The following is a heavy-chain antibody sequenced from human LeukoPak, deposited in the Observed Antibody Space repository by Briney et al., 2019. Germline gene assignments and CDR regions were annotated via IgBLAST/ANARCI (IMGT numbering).Heavy chain of an antibody. V-gene: IGHV4-39*01. J-gene: IGHJ4*02. D-gene: IGHD3-22*01. CDR2: IYYSGNT. CDR1: GGSISSSSYY. CDR3: ASHYDSSGYYALDY. Sequence: SETLSLTCTVSGGSISSSSYYWGWSRQPPGKGLEWIGSIYYSGNTYYNPSLKSRVTISVDTSKNQFSLKLSSVTAADTAVYYCASHYDSSGYYALDYWGQGTLVTVSS.